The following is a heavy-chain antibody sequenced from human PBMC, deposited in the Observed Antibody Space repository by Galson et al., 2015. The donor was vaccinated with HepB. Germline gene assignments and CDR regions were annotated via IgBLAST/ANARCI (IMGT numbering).Heavy chain of an antibody. V-gene: IGHV3-11*01. CDR2: ISSCGSTI. Sequence: SLRLSCAASGFTFSDYYMSWIRQAPGKGLEWVSYISSCGSTIYYADSVKGRFTISRDNAKNSLYLQMNSLRAEDTAVYYCARRYSSSWHLVDYWGQGTLVTVSS. CDR3: ARRYSSSWHLVDY. D-gene: IGHD6-13*01. J-gene: IGHJ4*02. CDR1: GFTFSDYY.